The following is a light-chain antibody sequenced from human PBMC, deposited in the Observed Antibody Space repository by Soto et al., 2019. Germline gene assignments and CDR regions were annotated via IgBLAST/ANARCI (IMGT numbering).Light chain of an antibody. CDR2: DGT. Sequence: DIQLTQSPSTLSASVGDRVSITCWASQSVGRWLAWHQKKPGKAPKLLIFDGTYLESGVPSRFSGSGSGTEFTLTINDLQPDDSATYYCQQYESHSEAFGQGTKVEVK. CDR1: QSVGRW. CDR3: QQYESHSEA. J-gene: IGKJ1*01. V-gene: IGKV1-5*01.